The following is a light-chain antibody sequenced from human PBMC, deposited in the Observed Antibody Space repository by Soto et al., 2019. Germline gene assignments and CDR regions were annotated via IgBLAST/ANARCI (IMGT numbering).Light chain of an antibody. Sequence: EIVLTQSPGTLSLSPGERATLSCRASQSVSSSYLAWYQQKPGQAPRLLIYGASSRATGIPDRFSGSGSGTDFTITISRLEAEDFVVYYCQQYGSSPSWTFGQGTKVEIK. CDR2: GAS. V-gene: IGKV3-20*01. CDR3: QQYGSSPSWT. J-gene: IGKJ1*01. CDR1: QSVSSSY.